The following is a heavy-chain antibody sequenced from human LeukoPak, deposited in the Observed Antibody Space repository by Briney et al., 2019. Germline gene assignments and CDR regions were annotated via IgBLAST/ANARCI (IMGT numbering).Heavy chain of an antibody. CDR1: GFTFSDYY. Sequence: GGSLRLSCAASGFTFSDYYMSWIRQAPGKGLEWVAVLSHDGGKKYYADSVKGRFTISRDNSKNTLYLQMNSLRAEDTAVYYCARARLQFDRDAFDIWGQGTMVTVSS. CDR3: ARARLQFDRDAFDI. D-gene: IGHD5-24*01. CDR2: LSHDGGKK. J-gene: IGHJ3*02. V-gene: IGHV3-30-3*01.